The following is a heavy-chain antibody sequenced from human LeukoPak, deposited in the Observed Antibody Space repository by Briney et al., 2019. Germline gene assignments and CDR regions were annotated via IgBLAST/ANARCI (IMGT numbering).Heavy chain of an antibody. J-gene: IGHJ6*03. Sequence: PSQTLSLTCTVSGGSISSGSYYWSWIRQPAGKGLEWIGRIYTSGSTNYNPSLKSRVTISVDTSKNQFSLKLSSVTAADTAVYYCARDSYCSSTSCGWSAGSGRHTRYYYYMDVWGKGTTVTVSS. CDR1: GGSISSGSYY. CDR3: ARDSYCSSTSCGWSAGSGRHTRYYYYMDV. V-gene: IGHV4-61*02. D-gene: IGHD2-2*01. CDR2: IYTSGST.